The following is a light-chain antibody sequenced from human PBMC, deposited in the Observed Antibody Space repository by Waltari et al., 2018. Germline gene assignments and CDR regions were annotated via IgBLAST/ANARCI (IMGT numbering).Light chain of an antibody. J-gene: IGKJ4*01. Sequence: EIVLTQSPATLSLSPGERATLSCSASQSVSSYLAWYQQKPGQAPRLLIYDASNRATGIPARFSGSGSGTDFTLTISSLEPEDFAVYYCQQRSNWLTFGGGTKVGIK. CDR3: QQRSNWLT. CDR1: QSVSSY. V-gene: IGKV3-11*01. CDR2: DAS.